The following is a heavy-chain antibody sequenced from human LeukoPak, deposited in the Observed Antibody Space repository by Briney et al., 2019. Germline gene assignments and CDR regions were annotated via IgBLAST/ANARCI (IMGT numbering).Heavy chain of an antibody. CDR2: ISSRGDST. CDR3: VKGPRPNITVAHTVEN. Sequence: GGSLILSCAASGFIFSNYAMGWVRQVPGRGLEWVSTISSRGDSTYVADSVKGRFTISRDNSKNSLYLQMNTVRAEDTAVYYCVKGPRPNITVAHTVENWGQGTLVTVSS. J-gene: IGHJ4*02. V-gene: IGHV3-23*01. CDR1: GFIFSNYA. D-gene: IGHD6-19*01.